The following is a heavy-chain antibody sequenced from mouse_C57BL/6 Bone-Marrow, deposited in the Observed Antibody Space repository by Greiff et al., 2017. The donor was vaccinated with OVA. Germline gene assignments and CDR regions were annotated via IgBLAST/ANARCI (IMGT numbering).Heavy chain of an antibody. Sequence: EVNVVESGGGLVKPGGSLKLSCAASGFTFSSYAMSWVRQTPEKRLEWVATISDGGSYTYYPDNVKGRFTISRDNAKNNLYLQMSHLKSEDTAMYYWARDSPWFAYWGQGTLVTVSA. V-gene: IGHV5-4*01. J-gene: IGHJ3*01. CDR2: ISDGGSYT. CDR3: ARDSPWFAY. CDR1: GFTFSSYA.